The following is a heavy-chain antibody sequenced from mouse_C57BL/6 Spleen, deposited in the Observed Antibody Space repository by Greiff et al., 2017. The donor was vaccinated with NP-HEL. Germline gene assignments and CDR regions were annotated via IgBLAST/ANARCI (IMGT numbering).Heavy chain of an antibody. J-gene: IGHJ4*01. CDR3: ARFWDYYAMDY. CDR1: GYTFTSYW. Sequence: QVQLQQPGAELVRPGSSVKLSCKASGYTFTSYWMHWVKQRPIQGLEWIGNIDPSDSETHYNQKFKDKATLTVDKSSSTADMQLSSLTSEDSAVYYCARFWDYYAMDYWGQGTSVTVSS. CDR2: IDPSDSET. D-gene: IGHD4-1*01. V-gene: IGHV1-52*01.